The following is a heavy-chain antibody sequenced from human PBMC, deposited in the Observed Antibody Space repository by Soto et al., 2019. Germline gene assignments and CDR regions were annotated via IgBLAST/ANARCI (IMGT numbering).Heavy chain of an antibody. Sequence: QVQLVESGGGVVQPGRSLRISCAASGFTFSSYAMHWVRQAPGKGLEWVAVISYDGSNKYYADSVKGRFTISRDNSKNMLYLQMNSLRAEDTAVYYCARGVRHQPSAAGTGWYDPWGQGTLVTVSS. D-gene: IGHD6-13*01. J-gene: IGHJ5*02. CDR3: ARGVRHQPSAAGTGWYDP. CDR1: GFTFSSYA. CDR2: ISYDGSNK. V-gene: IGHV3-30-3*01.